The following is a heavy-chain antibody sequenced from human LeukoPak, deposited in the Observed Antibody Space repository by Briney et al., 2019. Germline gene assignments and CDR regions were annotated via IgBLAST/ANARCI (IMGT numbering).Heavy chain of an antibody. D-gene: IGHD3-10*01. V-gene: IGHV1-2*02. CDR2: INPNSGGT. CDR3: ARVASGSYLNFDY. CDR1: GYTFTGYF. J-gene: IGHJ4*02. Sequence: ASVKVSCKASGYTFTGYFMHWVRQAPGQGLEWMGWINPNSGGTNYAQKFQGRVTMTRDTSISTAYMELSRLRSDDTAVYYCARVASGSYLNFDYWGQGTLVTVSS.